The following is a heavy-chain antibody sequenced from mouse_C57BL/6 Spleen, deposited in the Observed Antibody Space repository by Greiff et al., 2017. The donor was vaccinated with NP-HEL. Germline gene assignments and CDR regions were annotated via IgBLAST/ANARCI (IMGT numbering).Heavy chain of an antibody. CDR3: ARRGTTVVEDDAMDY. J-gene: IGHJ4*01. Sequence: EVMLVESGGDLVKPGGSLKLSCAASGFTFSSYGMSWVRQTPDKRLEWVATISSGGSYTYYPDSVKGRFTISRDNAKNTLYLQMSSLKSEDTAMNYCARRGTTVVEDDAMDYWGQGTSVTVSS. CDR2: ISSGGSYT. V-gene: IGHV5-6*02. D-gene: IGHD1-1*01. CDR1: GFTFSSYG.